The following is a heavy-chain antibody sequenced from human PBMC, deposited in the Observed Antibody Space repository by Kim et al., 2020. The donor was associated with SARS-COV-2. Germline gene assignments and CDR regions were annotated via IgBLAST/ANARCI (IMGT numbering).Heavy chain of an antibody. CDR1: GDSVSSNAAA. V-gene: IGHV6-1*01. CDR2: TYYRFRWDS. J-gene: IGHJ4*02. Sequence: SQTLSLTCAISGDSVSSNAAAWNWFRQSPSRGLEWLGRTYYRFRWDSVFALSVKGRITINPDKSKNQFNLHLNAVTPDDPAVYFCARSYYGYYFDYWGQGTLVTVSS. CDR3: ARSYYGYYFDY. D-gene: IGHD3-10*01.